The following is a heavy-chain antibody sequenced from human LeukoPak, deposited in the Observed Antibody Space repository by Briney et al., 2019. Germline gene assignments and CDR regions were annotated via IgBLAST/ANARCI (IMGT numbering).Heavy chain of an antibody. CDR2: IYYSGST. V-gene: IGHV4-39*01. CDR1: GGSISSSSYY. Sequence: SETLSLTCTVSGGSISSSSYYLGWIREPPGKGLEWIGSIYYSGSTYYNPSLKSRVTISVDTSKNQFSLKLSSVTAADTAVYYCATRYCSSTSCDFDYWGQGTLVTVSS. J-gene: IGHJ4*02. CDR3: ATRYCSSTSCDFDY. D-gene: IGHD2-2*01.